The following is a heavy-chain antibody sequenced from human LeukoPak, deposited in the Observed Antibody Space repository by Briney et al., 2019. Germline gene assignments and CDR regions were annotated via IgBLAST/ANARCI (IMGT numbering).Heavy chain of an antibody. CDR3: ARDSNPHDGVYYFDAFDL. Sequence: HPGGSLRLSCAASGFTFNSYWMTWVRQAPGKGLEWVANIRRDGSVEYYVDSVKGRFTISRDNTKNSLYLQMNSLRAEDTAVYYRARDSNPHDGVYYFDAFDLWGQGTVVTVSS. J-gene: IGHJ3*01. CDR1: GFTFNSYW. CDR2: IRRDGSVE. V-gene: IGHV3-7*01. D-gene: IGHD4/OR15-4a*01.